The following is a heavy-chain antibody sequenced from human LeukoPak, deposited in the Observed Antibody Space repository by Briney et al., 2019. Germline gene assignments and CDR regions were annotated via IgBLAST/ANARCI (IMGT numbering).Heavy chain of an antibody. CDR1: GGSFSGYY. CDR2: IYYTGST. D-gene: IGHD6-13*01. Sequence: PSETLSLTCAVYGGSFSGYYWSWIRQPPGKGLEWIGYIYYTGSTNYNPSLKSRVTISVDTSKNQFSLKLSSVTAADTAVYYCARLGVRIAADPWGQGTMVTVSS. CDR3: ARLGVRIAADP. J-gene: IGHJ3*01. V-gene: IGHV4-34*01.